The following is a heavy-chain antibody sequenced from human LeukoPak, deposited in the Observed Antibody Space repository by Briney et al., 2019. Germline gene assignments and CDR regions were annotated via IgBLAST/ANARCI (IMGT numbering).Heavy chain of an antibody. J-gene: IGHJ3*02. CDR2: IYHSGST. V-gene: IGHV4-30-2*01. CDR3: AREGVGVNAFDI. CDR1: GGSISSGGYY. D-gene: IGHD1-26*01. Sequence: SETLSLTCTVSGGSISSGGYYWSWIRQPPGKGLEWIGYIYHSGSTYYNPSLKSRVTMSVDTSKNQFSLKLSSVTAADTAVYYCAREGVGVNAFDIWGQGTMVTVSS.